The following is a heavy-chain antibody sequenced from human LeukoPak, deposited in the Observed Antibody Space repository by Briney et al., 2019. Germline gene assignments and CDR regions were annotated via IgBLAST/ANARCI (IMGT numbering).Heavy chain of an antibody. CDR2: INADNGNT. CDR3: ARERDYYDRNGYPNNWFDP. CDR1: GYTFTNYL. Sequence: ASVKVSCKASGYTFTNYLMSWVRQAPGQSFEWMGWINADNGNTKYSQKFQGRVTITIDTSASTAYMELRSLKSEDTAVYYCARERDYYDRNGYPNNWFDPWGQGTLVTVSS. V-gene: IGHV1-3*01. J-gene: IGHJ5*02. D-gene: IGHD3-22*01.